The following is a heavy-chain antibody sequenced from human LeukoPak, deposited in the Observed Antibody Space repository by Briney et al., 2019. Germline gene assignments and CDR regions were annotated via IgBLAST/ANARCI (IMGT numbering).Heavy chain of an antibody. CDR3: AREGTSAPYYYDFWSGYYTRSIDY. D-gene: IGHD3-3*01. CDR1: GYTFTSYD. Sequence: ASVKVSCKASGYTFTSYDINWVRQATGQGLEWMGWMNPNSGNTGYAQKFQGRVTITRNTSISTAYMGLRSLRSDDTAVYYCAREGTSAPYYYDFWSGYYTRSIDYWGQGTLVTVSS. J-gene: IGHJ4*02. V-gene: IGHV1-8*03. CDR2: MNPNSGNT.